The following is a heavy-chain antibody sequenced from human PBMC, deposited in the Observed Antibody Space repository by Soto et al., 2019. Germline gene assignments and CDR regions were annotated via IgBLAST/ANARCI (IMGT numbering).Heavy chain of an antibody. CDR1: GFTFSSYA. CDR3: AKGKRVAEDFKH. V-gene: IGHV3-23*01. J-gene: IGHJ1*01. D-gene: IGHD3-10*01. CDR2: ISGSGGST. Sequence: GGSLRLSCAASGFTFSSYAMSWVRQAPGKGLELVSAISGSGGSTYYADSVKGRFTISRDNSKNMLNLQMNSMRAEDTAGYCWAKGKRVAEDFKHWGQGTRVTVSS.